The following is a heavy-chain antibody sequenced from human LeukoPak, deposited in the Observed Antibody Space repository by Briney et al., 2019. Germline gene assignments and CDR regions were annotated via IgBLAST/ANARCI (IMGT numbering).Heavy chain of an antibody. D-gene: IGHD5-18*01. V-gene: IGHV3-48*03. CDR1: GFTFSSYE. CDR3: ARVGYSYGTSFAY. CDR2: IVGSGSTI. J-gene: IGHJ4*02. Sequence: GGSLRLSCAASGFTFSSYEMNWVRQAPGKGLEWVSYIVGSGSTINYADSVKGRFTISRDNAKNSLFLQMNSVRAEDTAIYYCARVGYSYGTSFAYWGQGTLVAVSS.